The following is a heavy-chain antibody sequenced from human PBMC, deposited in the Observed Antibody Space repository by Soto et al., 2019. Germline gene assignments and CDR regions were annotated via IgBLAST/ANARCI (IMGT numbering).Heavy chain of an antibody. CDR2: INPSGGST. V-gene: IGHV1-46*01. CDR1: GYTFTSYY. D-gene: IGHD3-22*01. Sequence: ASVKVSCKASGYTFTSYYMHWVRQAPGQGLEWMGIINPSGGSTSYAQKFQGRVTMTRDTSTSTVYMELSSLRSEDTAVYYCARGTRTDIVVIAQSFDYWGQGTLVTVSS. J-gene: IGHJ4*02. CDR3: ARGTRTDIVVIAQSFDY.